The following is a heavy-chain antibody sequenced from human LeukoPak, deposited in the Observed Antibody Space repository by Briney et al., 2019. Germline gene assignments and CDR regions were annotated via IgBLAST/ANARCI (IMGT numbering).Heavy chain of an antibody. CDR2: IYYSGST. Sequence: SETLSLTCTVSGGSFSTYYWSWIRQPPGKGLVWIGYIYYSGSTDYNTSLESRVTMLLDTSKNQFSLKLSSVTAADTAVYYCARAVITFGAAVAKGFDCWGQGTLVTVSS. CDR1: GGSFSTYY. CDR3: ARAVITFGAAVAKGFDC. D-gene: IGHD3-16*01. V-gene: IGHV4-59*12. J-gene: IGHJ4*02.